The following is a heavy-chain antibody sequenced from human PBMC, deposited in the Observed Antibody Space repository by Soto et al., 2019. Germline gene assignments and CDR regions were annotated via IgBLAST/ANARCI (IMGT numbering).Heavy chain of an antibody. CDR2: IIPIFGTA. CDR1: GGTFSSYA. J-gene: IGHJ3*02. CDR3: ARAARYNWNGRGAFDI. Sequence: QVQLVQSGAEVKKPGSSVKVSCKASGGTFSSYAISWVRQAPGQGLEWMGGIIPIFGTANYAQKFQGRVTITADESTSKAYMELSSLRSEDTAVYYCARAARYNWNGRGAFDIWGQGTMVTVSS. V-gene: IGHV1-69*12. D-gene: IGHD1-20*01.